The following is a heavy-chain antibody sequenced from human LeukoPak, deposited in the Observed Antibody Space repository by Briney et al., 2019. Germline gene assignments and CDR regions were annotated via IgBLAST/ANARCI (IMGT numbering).Heavy chain of an antibody. J-gene: IGHJ4*02. V-gene: IGHV3-30*01. CDR1: GLTFSSYA. Sequence: GGSLRLSCAAHGLTFSSYAMHRVRQAPGKRLRCEPVISYEGSNKYYAEFVKGRFTISRDNSKNTLYLQMNSLRAEDTALYYCAGGYRGYSYGLYYFDYWGQGTLVTVSS. D-gene: IGHD5-18*01. CDR3: AGGYRGYSYGLYYFDY. CDR2: ISYEGSNK.